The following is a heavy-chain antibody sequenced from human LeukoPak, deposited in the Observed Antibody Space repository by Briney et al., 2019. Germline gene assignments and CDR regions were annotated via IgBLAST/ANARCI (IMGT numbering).Heavy chain of an antibody. CDR3: AREGTYCSSTSCRGSHDAFDI. V-gene: IGHV1-2*06. CDR2: INPHSGGT. CDR1: GYTFTGYY. D-gene: IGHD2-2*01. J-gene: IGHJ3*02. Sequence: ASVKVSCKASGYTFTGYYMHWVRQAPGQGLEWVGRINPHSGGTNYAQKFQGRVTMTRDTSISTAYMELSRLRSDDTAVYYCAREGTYCSSTSCRGSHDAFDIWGQGTMVTVSS.